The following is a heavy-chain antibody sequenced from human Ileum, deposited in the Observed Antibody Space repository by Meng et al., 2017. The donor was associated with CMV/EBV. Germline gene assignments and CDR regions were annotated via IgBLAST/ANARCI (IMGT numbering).Heavy chain of an antibody. V-gene: IGHV3-23*01. CDR3: ARGDYSFDY. Sequence: CAGLGITLSSNAMGWVRQAPGKGLEWVSSITANGDTTFYRDSVKGRFTISRDNSKNTLYLQMNSLRADDTAVYFCARGDYSFDYWGQGTLVTVSS. CDR1: GITLSSNA. J-gene: IGHJ4*02. CDR2: ITANGDTT. D-gene: IGHD4-11*01.